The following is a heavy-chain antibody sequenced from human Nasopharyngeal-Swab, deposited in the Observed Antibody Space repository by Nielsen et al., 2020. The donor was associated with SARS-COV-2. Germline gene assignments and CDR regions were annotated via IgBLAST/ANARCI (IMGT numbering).Heavy chain of an antibody. Sequence: SETLSLTCAVSGGSISSSNWWSLVRQPPGKGLQWIGEIYHSGSTNYNPSLKSRVTISVDKSKNQFFLKLCSVTAADTAVYYCARGLLLTYYYDSSGSSSFDYWSQGTLVTVSS. CDR1: GGSISSSNW. J-gene: IGHJ4*02. CDR3: ARGLLLTYYYDSSGSSSFDY. D-gene: IGHD3-22*01. V-gene: IGHV4-4*02. CDR2: IYHSGST.